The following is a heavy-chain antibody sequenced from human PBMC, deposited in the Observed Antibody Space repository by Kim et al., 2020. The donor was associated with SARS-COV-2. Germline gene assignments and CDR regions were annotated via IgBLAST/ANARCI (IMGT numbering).Heavy chain of an antibody. CDR2: IYPGDSDT. Sequence: GESLKISCKGSGYSFTTYWIGWVRQMPGKGLEWMGIIYPGDSDTRYSPSFQGQVTISADKSISTTYLQWSSLKASDTAMYYCARPSVLRYSLGDXXVWGQGTTVTVSS. D-gene: IGHD3-9*01. J-gene: IGHJ6*02. CDR3: ARPSVLRYSLGDXXV. CDR1: GYSFTTYW. V-gene: IGHV5-51*01.